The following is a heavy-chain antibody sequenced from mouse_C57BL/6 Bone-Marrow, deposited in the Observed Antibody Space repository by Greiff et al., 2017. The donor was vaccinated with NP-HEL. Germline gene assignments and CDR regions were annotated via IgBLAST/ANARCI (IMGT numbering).Heavy chain of an antibody. CDR3: ARGSYCGSLDY. Sequence: EVQLQESGPGLVKPSQSLSLTCSVTGYSITSGYYWNWIRQFPGNKLEWMGYISYDGSNNYNPSLKNRISITRDTSKNQFFLNLNSVTTEDTATYYCARGSYCGSLDYWGQGTTLTVSS. D-gene: IGHD1-1*01. J-gene: IGHJ2*01. CDR1: GYSITSGYY. CDR2: ISYDGSN. V-gene: IGHV3-6*01.